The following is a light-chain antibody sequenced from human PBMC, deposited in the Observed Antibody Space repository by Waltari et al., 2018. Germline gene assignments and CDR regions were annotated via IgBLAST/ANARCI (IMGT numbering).Light chain of an antibody. V-gene: IGKV1-12*01. Sequence: DIQMTQSPSSVSASVGDRVTITCRASQGISNWLAWYQQKPGKAPKLLIHAASSLQSGVPSRFSGSGFGTEFTLTISSLQPEDFATYYCQQLNSYPPVTFGPGTRVEIK. CDR2: AAS. CDR3: QQLNSYPPVT. J-gene: IGKJ3*01. CDR1: QGISNW.